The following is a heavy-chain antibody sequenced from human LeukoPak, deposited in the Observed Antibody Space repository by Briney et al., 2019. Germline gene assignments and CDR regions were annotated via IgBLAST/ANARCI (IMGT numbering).Heavy chain of an antibody. CDR2: ISNSGDST. J-gene: IGHJ6*03. D-gene: IGHD2-2*01. Sequence: GGSLRLSCAASGFTFGGYAMSWVRPAPGKGLEWVSSISNSGDSTYYADSVKGRFTISRDYSKNTLFLQMNSLRAEDTAVYYCARSRYCSSTTCYLMAKEDYYYMDVWGKGTTVTVSS. CDR1: GFTFGGYA. CDR3: ARSRYCSSTTCYLMAKEDYYYMDV. V-gene: IGHV3-23*01.